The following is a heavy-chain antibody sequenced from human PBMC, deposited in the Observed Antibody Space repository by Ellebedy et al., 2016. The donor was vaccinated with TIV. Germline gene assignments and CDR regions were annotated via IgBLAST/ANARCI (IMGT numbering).Heavy chain of an antibody. J-gene: IGHJ4*02. CDR2: IRSKAYGGTT. Sequence: GESLKISCTASGFTFGDYAMSWFRQAPGKGLEWVGFIRSKAYGGTTEYAASVKGRFTISRDDSKSIAYLQMNSLKTEDTAVYYCTRDSTSTGYSSGWYVSVRSDVGKPIDYWGQGTLVTVSS. CDR1: GFTFGDYA. CDR3: TRDSTSTGYSSGWYVSVRSDVGKPIDY. D-gene: IGHD6-19*01. V-gene: IGHV3-49*03.